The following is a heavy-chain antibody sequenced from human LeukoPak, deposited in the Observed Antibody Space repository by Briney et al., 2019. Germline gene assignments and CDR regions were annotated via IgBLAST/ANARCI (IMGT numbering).Heavy chain of an antibody. CDR3: TTLGFDP. J-gene: IGHJ5*02. CDR2: VKSKAHGETT. Sequence: EGSLRLSCAASGSTFSHAWMSWVRQAPGKGLEWVARVKSKAHGETTDYAAPVKGRFTISRDDSKNTLYLQMNSLNTEDTAVYFCTTLGFDPWGQGTLVTVSS. CDR1: GSTFSHAW. V-gene: IGHV3-15*01.